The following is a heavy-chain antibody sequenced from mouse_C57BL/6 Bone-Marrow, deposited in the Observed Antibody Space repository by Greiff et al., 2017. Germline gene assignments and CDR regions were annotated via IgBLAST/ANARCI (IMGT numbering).Heavy chain of an antibody. CDR1: GYTFTSYW. CDR2: IDPNSGGT. CDR3: ASPYWNWYFDV. J-gene: IGHJ1*03. V-gene: IGHV1-62-3*01. Sequence: QVQLQQPGAELVKPGASVTLSCKASGYTFTSYWMHWVKQRPGRGLEWIGRIDPNSGGTKYNEKFKSKATLTVDKPSSTAYMQLSSLTSEDSAVYYCASPYWNWYFDVWGTGTTVTVSS. D-gene: IGHD4-1*01.